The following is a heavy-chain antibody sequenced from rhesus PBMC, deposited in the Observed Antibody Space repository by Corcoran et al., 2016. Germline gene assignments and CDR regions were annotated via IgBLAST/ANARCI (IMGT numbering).Heavy chain of an antibody. V-gene: IGHV3-54*02. CDR2: ISSDASKI. CDR1: GFIFRIYG. CDR3: TRFDY. J-gene: IGHJ4*01. Sequence: EVQLVESGGGLVQPGGSLRLSCAASGFIFRIYGMHWVRQAPGKGLEWVGVISSDASKISYTASVKDRFTISKDNSKNILYLQMNNLKLEDTALYYCTRFDYWGQGVLVTVSS.